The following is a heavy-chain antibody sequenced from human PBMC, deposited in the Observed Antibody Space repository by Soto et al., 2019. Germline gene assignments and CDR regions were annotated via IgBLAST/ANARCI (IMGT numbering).Heavy chain of an antibody. J-gene: IGHJ6*02. CDR2: IIPIFGTA. V-gene: IGHV1-69*06. CDR3: ARGDIVVVPAANSYYYYYGMDV. Sequence: AASVKVSCKASGGTFSSYAISWVRQAPGQGLEWMGGIIPIFGTANYAQKFQGRVTITADKSTSTAYMELSSLRSEDTAVYYCARGDIVVVPAANSYYYYYGMDVWGQGTTVTVSS. D-gene: IGHD2-2*01. CDR1: GGTFSSYA.